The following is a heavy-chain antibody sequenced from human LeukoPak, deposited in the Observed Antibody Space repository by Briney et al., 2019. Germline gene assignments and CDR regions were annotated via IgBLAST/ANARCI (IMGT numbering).Heavy chain of an antibody. CDR1: GGSFSGYY. CDR2: INHSGST. V-gene: IGHV4-34*01. CDR3: ARVGDCSGGGCYRNYFDY. D-gene: IGHD2-15*01. J-gene: IGHJ4*02. Sequence: SETLSLTCAVYGGSFSGYYWSWIRRTPGKGLEWIGEINHSGSTNYSPSLKSRVTISVDTSKNQFSLKLSSVTAADTAVYYCARVGDCSGGGCYRNYFDYWGQGTLVTVSS.